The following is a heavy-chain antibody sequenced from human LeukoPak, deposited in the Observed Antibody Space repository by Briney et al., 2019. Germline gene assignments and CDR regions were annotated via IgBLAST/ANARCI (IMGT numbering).Heavy chain of an antibody. Sequence: SVRISCKASGGTFSSYAISWVRQAPGQGLEWMGGIIPIFGTANYAQKFQGRVTITADESTSTAYMELSSLRSEDTAVYFCVRDLYSSPLSPYYWGQGALVTVSS. J-gene: IGHJ4*02. CDR3: VRDLYSSPLSPYY. CDR2: IIPIFGTA. D-gene: IGHD6-13*01. V-gene: IGHV1-69*13. CDR1: GGTFSSYA.